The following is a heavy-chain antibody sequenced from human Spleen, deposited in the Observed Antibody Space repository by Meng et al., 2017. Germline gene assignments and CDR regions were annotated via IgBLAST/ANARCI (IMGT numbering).Heavy chain of an antibody. J-gene: IGHJ6*02. D-gene: IGHD2-21*02. V-gene: IGHV4-34*01. CDR2: INHSGST. CDR1: GGSFSGYY. Sequence: SETLSLTCAVYGGSFSGYYWSWIRQPPGKGLEWIGEINHSGSTNYNPSLKSRVTISVDTSKNQFSLKLSSVTAADTAVYYCAGGAVVTLIFYHAMDVWGQGTTVTVSS. CDR3: AGGAVVTLIFYHAMDV.